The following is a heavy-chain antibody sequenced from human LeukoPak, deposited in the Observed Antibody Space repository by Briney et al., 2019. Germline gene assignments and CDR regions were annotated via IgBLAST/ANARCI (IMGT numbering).Heavy chain of an antibody. J-gene: IGHJ1*01. CDR3: AKTTIAAVGAHFGH. D-gene: IGHD6-13*01. V-gene: IGHV3-33*03. CDR2: IYFDGSKK. CDR1: GFTFPTYG. Sequence: GSPRLSCLASGFTFPTYGMHWVRQAPGKGLEWVALIYFDGSKKYYADSVKGRFTISRDNSNNTLYLEMNRLRVEDTAIYYCAKTTIAAVGAHFGHWGQGDLVTVSS.